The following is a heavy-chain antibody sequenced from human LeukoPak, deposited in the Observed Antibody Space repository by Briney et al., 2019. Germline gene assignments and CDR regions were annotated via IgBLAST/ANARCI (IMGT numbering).Heavy chain of an antibody. V-gene: IGHV4-34*01. J-gene: IGHJ6*02. CDR1: GGSFSGYY. CDR3: ARRRPPVPAAMSLAPTYYYYGMDV. D-gene: IGHD2-2*01. Sequence: SETLSLTCAVYGGSFSGYYWSWIRQPPGKGLEWIGEINHSGSTNYNPSLKSRVTISVDTSKNQFSLKLSSVTAADTAVYYCARRRPPVPAAMSLAPTYYYYGMDVWGQGTTVTVSS. CDR2: INHSGST.